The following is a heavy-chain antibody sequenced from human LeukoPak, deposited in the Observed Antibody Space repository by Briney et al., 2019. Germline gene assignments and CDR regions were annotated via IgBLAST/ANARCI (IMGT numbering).Heavy chain of an antibody. Sequence: GGSLRLYCAASGFTFSSYDMSWVRQAPGKGLEWVSAISGSGGSTYYADSVKGRFTISRDNSKNTLYLQMNSLRAEDTAVYYCAKDRRANNSSSSPTNWFDPWGQGTLVTVSS. CDR2: ISGSGGST. J-gene: IGHJ5*02. CDR3: AKDRRANNSSSSPTNWFDP. V-gene: IGHV3-23*01. CDR1: GFTFSSYD. D-gene: IGHD6-13*01.